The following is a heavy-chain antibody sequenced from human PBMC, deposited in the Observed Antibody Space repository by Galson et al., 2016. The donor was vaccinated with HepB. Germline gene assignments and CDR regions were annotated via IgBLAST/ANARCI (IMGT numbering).Heavy chain of an antibody. CDR2: TYYRSNWHN. CDR1: GDSVSNNNAG. Sequence: CAISGDSVSNNNAGWYWIRQSPSRGLECLGRTYYRSNWHNDYAVSVKSRISINPDTSKNQFSLHLNSVTPEDTAIYYCARSYLLGRGFGSWGQGTLVTVSS. V-gene: IGHV6-1*01. J-gene: IGHJ4*02. D-gene: IGHD7-27*01. CDR3: ARSYLLGRGFGS.